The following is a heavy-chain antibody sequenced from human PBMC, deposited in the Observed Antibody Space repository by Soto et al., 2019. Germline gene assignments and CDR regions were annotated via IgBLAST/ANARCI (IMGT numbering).Heavy chain of an antibody. V-gene: IGHV6-1*01. Sequence: SQTLSLTCAISGDSVSSNSAAWNWIRQSPSRGLEWLGRTYYRSKWYNDYAVSVKSRITINPDTSKNQFSLQPNSVTPEDRAVYYCASLGTSPPGGDYWGQGTLVTVSS. CDR1: GDSVSSNSAA. CDR3: ASLGTSPPGGDY. D-gene: IGHD7-27*01. J-gene: IGHJ4*02. CDR2: TYYRSKWYN.